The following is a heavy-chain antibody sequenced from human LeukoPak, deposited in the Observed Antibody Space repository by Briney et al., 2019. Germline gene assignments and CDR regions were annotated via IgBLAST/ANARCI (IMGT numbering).Heavy chain of an antibody. CDR2: IIPIFGTA. J-gene: IGHJ4*02. D-gene: IGHD4-17*01. CDR1: GGTFSSYA. CDR3: ARGLDYGDYFGY. Sequence: GASVKVSCKASGGTFSSYAISWVRQAPGQGLEWMGGIIPIFGTANYAQKFQGRVTITADESTSTAYMELSSLRSEDTAVYYCARGLDYGDYFGYWGQGTLVTVSS. V-gene: IGHV1-69*13.